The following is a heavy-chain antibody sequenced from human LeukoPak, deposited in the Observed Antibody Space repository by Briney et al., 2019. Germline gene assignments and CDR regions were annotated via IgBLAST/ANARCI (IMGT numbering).Heavy chain of an antibody. V-gene: IGHV1-69*05. CDR3: ATRTPLIRGIIRTYFYLGMDV. CDR1: GGTFSSYA. J-gene: IGHJ6*02. CDR2: IIPIFGTA. D-gene: IGHD3-10*01. Sequence: ASVKVSCKASGGTFSSYAISWVRQAPGQGLEWMEGIIPIFGTANYAQKFQGRVTITTDESTSTAYMELSSLRSEDTAVYYCATRTPLIRGIIRTYFYLGMDVWGQGTTVIVSS.